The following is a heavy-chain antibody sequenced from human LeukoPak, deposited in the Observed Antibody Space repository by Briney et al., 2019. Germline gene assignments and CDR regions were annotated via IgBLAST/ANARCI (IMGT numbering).Heavy chain of an antibody. CDR2: IYYSGST. D-gene: IGHD3-22*01. V-gene: IGHV4-59*08. CDR1: GGSISSYY. Sequence: ASETLSLTCTVSGGSISSYYWSWIRQPPGKGLEWIGYIYYSGSTNYNPSLKSRVTISVDTSKNQFSLKLSSVTAVDTAVYYCAGYYYDSSGYPHYYYYYYMDVWGKGTTVTVSS. J-gene: IGHJ6*03. CDR3: AGYYYDSSGYPHYYYYYYMDV.